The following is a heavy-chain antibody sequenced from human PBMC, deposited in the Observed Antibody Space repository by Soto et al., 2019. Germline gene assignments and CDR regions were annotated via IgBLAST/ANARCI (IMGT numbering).Heavy chain of an antibody. CDR2: ISGVRDYI. V-gene: IGHV3-21*06. D-gene: IGHD3-10*01. J-gene: IGHJ4*02. Sequence: PGGSLILSCAASGFTLSYYPLHWVRRAPGKGLEWVSSISGVRDYIRYADSVKGRFAISRDNAKTSLYLQMNSLTAEDTAVYYCAREGVHNYTEYYFDYWGQGTLVTVSS. CDR1: GFTLSYYP. CDR3: AREGVHNYTEYYFDY.